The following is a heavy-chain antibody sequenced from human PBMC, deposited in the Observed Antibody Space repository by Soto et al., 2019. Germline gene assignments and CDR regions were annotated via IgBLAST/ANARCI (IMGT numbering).Heavy chain of an antibody. CDR1: GFDFSAYA. CDR2: IIHTGGAT. CDR3: AKDCPGTSSVTSDY. V-gene: IGHV3-23*01. Sequence: EVHLLESGGTLIQPGGSLRLSCAASGFDFSAYAMTWVRQAPGKGLEWVSSIIHTGGATYYASSVKGRFTISRDNSKNILYLQINSLGADDTAMYYCAKDCPGTSSVTSDYWGQGTLVTVSS. D-gene: IGHD3-10*02. J-gene: IGHJ4*02.